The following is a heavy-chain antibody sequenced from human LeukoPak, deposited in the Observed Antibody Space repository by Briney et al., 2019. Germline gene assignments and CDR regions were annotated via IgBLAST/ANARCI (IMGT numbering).Heavy chain of an antibody. CDR3: ARGPGYYDFWSGNYYYYGMDV. J-gene: IGHJ6*02. Sequence: GGSLRLSCAASGFTFSSYWMHWVRQAPGKGLVWVSRINSDGSSTSYADSVKGRFTISRDNAKNTLYLQMNSLRAEDTAVYYCARGPGYYDFWSGNYYYYGMDVWGQGTTVTVSS. CDR1: GFTFSSYW. D-gene: IGHD3-3*01. V-gene: IGHV3-74*01. CDR2: INSDGSST.